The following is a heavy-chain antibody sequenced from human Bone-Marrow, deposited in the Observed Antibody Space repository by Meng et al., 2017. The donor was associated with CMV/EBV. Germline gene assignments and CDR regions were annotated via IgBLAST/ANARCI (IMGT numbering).Heavy chain of an antibody. D-gene: IGHD1-14*01. CDR3: AREYNY. Sequence: RYLSCTVSGGSISSGGYYWGWIRQHPGKGMEWIGYNYYSGSTYSNPSLKSRVTISVDTSKNQFSLKLSSVTAADTAVYYCAREYNYWGQGTLVTVSS. V-gene: IGHV4-31*03. CDR2: NYYSGST. J-gene: IGHJ4*02. CDR1: GGSISSGGYY.